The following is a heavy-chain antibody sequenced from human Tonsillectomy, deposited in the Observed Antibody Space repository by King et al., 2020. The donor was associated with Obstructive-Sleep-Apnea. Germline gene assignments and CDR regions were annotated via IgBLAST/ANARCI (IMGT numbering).Heavy chain of an antibody. D-gene: IGHD1-26*01. CDR1: GGSISSSSYY. V-gene: IGHV4-39*07. CDR2: IYYSGST. CDR3: ARDLVGATTPFDY. J-gene: IGHJ4*02. Sequence: QLQESGPGLVKPSETLSLTCTVSGGSISSSSYYWGWIRQPPGKGREWIGSIYYSGSTYYNPSLKSRVTISVDTSKNQFSLKLSSVTAADTAVYYCARDLVGATTPFDYWGQGTLVTVSS.